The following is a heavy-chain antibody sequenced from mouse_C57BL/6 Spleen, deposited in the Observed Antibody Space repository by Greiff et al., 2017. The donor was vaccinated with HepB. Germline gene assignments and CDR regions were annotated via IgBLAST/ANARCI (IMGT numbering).Heavy chain of an antibody. CDR2: ISSGSSTI. CDR3: ARREGRGYFDY. CDR1: GFTFSDYG. D-gene: IGHD3-3*01. V-gene: IGHV5-17*01. J-gene: IGHJ2*01. Sequence: EVMLVESGGGLVKPGGSLKLSCAASGFTFSDYGMHWVRQAPEKGLEWVAYISSGSSTIYYADTVKGRFTISRDNAKNPLFLQMTSLRSEDTAMYYCARREGRGYFDYWGQGTTLTVSS.